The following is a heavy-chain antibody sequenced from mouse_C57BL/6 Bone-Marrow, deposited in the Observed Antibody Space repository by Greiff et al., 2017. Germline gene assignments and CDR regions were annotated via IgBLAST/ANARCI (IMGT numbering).Heavy chain of an antibody. D-gene: IGHD1-1*01. Sequence: QVQLQQSGAELARPGASVKLSCKASGYTFTSYGISWVKQRTGQGLEWIGEIYPRSGNTYYNEKFKGKATLTADKSSSTAYMELRSLTSEDSAVYFCARGSTTGRFDYWGQGTTLTVSS. V-gene: IGHV1-81*01. J-gene: IGHJ2*01. CDR1: GYTFTSYG. CDR3: ARGSTTGRFDY. CDR2: IYPRSGNT.